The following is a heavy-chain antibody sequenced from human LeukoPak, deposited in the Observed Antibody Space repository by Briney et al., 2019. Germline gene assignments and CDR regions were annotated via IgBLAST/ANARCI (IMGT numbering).Heavy chain of an antibody. CDR2: ISSSSIYT. D-gene: IGHD6-13*01. CDR3: AKSRDSGTWYRTTFDY. Sequence: GGSLRLSCAASGFTFSDYYISWIRQAPGKGLEWVSSISSSSIYTNYADSVKGRFTISRDNAKNSLFLQINNLRAEDTAVYYCAKSRDSGTWYRTTFDYWGQGTLVTVSS. V-gene: IGHV3-11*06. J-gene: IGHJ4*02. CDR1: GFTFSDYY.